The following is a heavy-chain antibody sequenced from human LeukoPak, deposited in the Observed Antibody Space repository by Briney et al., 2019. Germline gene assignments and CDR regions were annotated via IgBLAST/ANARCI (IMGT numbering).Heavy chain of an antibody. CDR3: AILPTSSSWSSHIDY. CDR1: GFTFSTYA. Sequence: GGSLRLSCAASGFTFSTYAMTWVRQAPGKGVEWVSAISGSGGSTYYADSVKGRFTISRDNSKNTLYLQMNSLRAEDTAVYYCAILPTSSSWSSHIDYWGQGTLVTVSS. V-gene: IGHV3-23*01. D-gene: IGHD6-13*01. J-gene: IGHJ4*02. CDR2: ISGSGGST.